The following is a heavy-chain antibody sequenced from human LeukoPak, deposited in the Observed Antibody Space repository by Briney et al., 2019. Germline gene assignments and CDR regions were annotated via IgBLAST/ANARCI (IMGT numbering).Heavy chain of an antibody. CDR1: RFTFSSYA. CDR3: AKVWGSYSTGYFDY. J-gene: IGHJ4*02. Sequence: GGSLRLSYAASRFTFSSYAMNWVRQAPGKGLEWVSAISGSGGSIYYTDSVKGRFTISRDNSKNTLFLQMNSLRAEDTAVYYCAKVWGSYSTGYFDYWGQGTLVTISS. V-gene: IGHV3-23*01. CDR2: ISGSGGSI. D-gene: IGHD1-26*01.